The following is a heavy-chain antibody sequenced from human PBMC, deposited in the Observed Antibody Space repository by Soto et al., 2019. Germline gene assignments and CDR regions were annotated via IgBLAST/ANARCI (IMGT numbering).Heavy chain of an antibody. Sequence: QVQLVESGGGVVQTGRSLRLSCAASGFTFSSYGMHWVRQAPGKGLEWVAVIWYDGTNKYYADSVKGRFTISRDTSQNSLYLQMNSLRAEDTAVYYCARDRGAVAGTRYYYGMDVWGQGTTVTVSS. CDR2: IWYDGTNK. CDR1: GFTFSSYG. V-gene: IGHV3-33*01. D-gene: IGHD6-19*01. J-gene: IGHJ6*02. CDR3: ARDRGAVAGTRYYYGMDV.